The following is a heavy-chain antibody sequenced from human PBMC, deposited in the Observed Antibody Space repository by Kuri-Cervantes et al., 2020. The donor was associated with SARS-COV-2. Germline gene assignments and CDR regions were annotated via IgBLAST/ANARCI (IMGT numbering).Heavy chain of an antibody. Sequence: SETLSLTCAASGFTFSSYWMSWVRQAPGKGLEWIGEINHSGSTNYNPSLKSRVTISVDTSKNQFSLKLSSVTAADTAVYYCARGGNSYGYPAGYYMDVWGKGTTVTVSS. V-gene: IGHV4-34*01. CDR2: INHSGST. J-gene: IGHJ6*03. CDR3: ARGGNSYGYPAGYYMDV. CDR1: GFTFSSYW. D-gene: IGHD5-18*01.